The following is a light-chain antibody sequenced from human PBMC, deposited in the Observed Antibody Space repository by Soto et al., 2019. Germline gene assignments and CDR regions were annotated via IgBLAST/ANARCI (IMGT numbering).Light chain of an antibody. J-gene: IGKJ5*01. Sequence: DIQMTQSPSSLSASVGDIVTITCRASQSIRTYLNWYQQKPGKAPKVLIYSVSTLGTGVPSRFSGSGSGKDFTLTISSLQPEDFATYFCKQGYSTPNFGQGTRLEIK. CDR2: SVS. V-gene: IGKV1-39*01. CDR1: QSIRTY. CDR3: KQGYSTPN.